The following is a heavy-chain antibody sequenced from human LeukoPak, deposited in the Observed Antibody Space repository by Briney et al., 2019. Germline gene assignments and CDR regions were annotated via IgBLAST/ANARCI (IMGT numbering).Heavy chain of an antibody. J-gene: IGHJ6*02. CDR2: IIPIFGTA. V-gene: IGHV1-69*13. D-gene: IGHD3-16*01. CDR3: ATLSGYDDRYGMDV. CDR1: GGTFSSYA. Sequence: SVKVSCKASGGTFSSYAISWVRQAPGQGLEWMGGIIPIFGTANYAQKFQGRVAITADESTSTAYMELSSLRSEDTAVYYCATLSGYDDRYGMDVWGQGTTVTVSS.